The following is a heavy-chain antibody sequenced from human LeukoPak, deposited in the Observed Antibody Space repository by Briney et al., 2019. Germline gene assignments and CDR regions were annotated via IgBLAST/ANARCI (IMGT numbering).Heavy chain of an antibody. CDR3: ARSYDTSGYYLYAFDI. CDR2: IASSGRNT. CDR1: GFNFNDAA. Sequence: PGGSLRLSCAASGFNFNDAAMTWVRQAPGKGLEWVSLIASSGRNTYYTDSVKGRFTISRDNSKNTLYLEMNSLRAEDTASYYCARSYDTSGYYLYAFDIWGQGTMVTVSS. J-gene: IGHJ3*02. V-gene: IGHV3-23*01. D-gene: IGHD3-22*01.